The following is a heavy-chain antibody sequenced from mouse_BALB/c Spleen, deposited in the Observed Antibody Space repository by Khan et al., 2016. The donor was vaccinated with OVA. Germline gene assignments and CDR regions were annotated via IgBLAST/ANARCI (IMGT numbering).Heavy chain of an antibody. CDR2: INPSNGGT. Sequence: QVQLQQSGAELVKPGSSLKISCKASGYTFTSYYMYWVKQRPGQGLEWIGGINPSNGGTHFNEKFKSKATLTVAKSSSTAYMQLSSLTSKDSAVYYGARSGAGSPFAYWGQGTLVTVSA. CDR3: ARSGAGSPFAY. D-gene: IGHD1-1*02. V-gene: IGHV1S81*02. J-gene: IGHJ3*01. CDR1: GYTFTSYY.